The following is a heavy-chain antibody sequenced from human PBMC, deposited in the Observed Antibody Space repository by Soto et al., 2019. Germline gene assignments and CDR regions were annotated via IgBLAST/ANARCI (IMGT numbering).Heavy chain of an antibody. D-gene: IGHD2-15*01. CDR1: GGTFSSYA. J-gene: IGHJ5*02. Sequence: QVQLVQSGAEVKKPGSSVKVSCKASGGTFSSYAISWVRQAPGQGLEWMGGIIPSFGTANYAQKFQGRVTITADESTSTAYVELSSLRSEDTAVYFCAREVVAPPRVGFDPWGQGTLVTVSS. CDR2: IIPSFGTA. CDR3: AREVVAPPRVGFDP. V-gene: IGHV1-69*01.